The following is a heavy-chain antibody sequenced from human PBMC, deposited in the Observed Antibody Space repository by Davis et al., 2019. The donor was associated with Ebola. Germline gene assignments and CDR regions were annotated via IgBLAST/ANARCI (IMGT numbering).Heavy chain of an antibody. J-gene: IGHJ5*02. Sequence: PSETLSLTCTVSGGSINRSASYWGWIRQPPGKGLEWLGTVYYNGNAFYNPSLKSRVTISVDTSKNQFSLRLTSVTAADTAVYYCARVGSLHTAEFDPWGQGTLVTVSS. D-gene: IGHD1-14*01. CDR3: ARVGSLHTAEFDP. V-gene: IGHV4-39*01. CDR1: GGSINRSASY. CDR2: VYYNGNA.